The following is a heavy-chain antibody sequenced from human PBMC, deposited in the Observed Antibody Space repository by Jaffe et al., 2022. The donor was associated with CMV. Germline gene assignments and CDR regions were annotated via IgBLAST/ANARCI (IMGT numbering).Heavy chain of an antibody. CDR2: ISSSGSTI. CDR1: GFTFSSYE. D-gene: IGHD6-13*01. CDR3: ARVTYSSSWYYFDY. V-gene: IGHV3-48*03. Sequence: EVQLVESGGGLVQPGGSLRLSCAASGFTFSSYEMNWVRQAPGKGLEWVSYISSSGSTIYYADSVKGRFTISRDNAKNSLYLQMNSLRAEDTAVYYCARVTYSSSWYYFDYWGQGTLVTVSS. J-gene: IGHJ4*02.